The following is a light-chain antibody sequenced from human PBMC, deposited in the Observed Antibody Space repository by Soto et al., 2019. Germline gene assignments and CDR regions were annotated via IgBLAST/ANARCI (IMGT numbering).Light chain of an antibody. CDR1: SSDIGGYNY. J-gene: IGLJ3*02. V-gene: IGLV2-8*01. Sequence: QSALTQPPCASGSPGNSVSISCTGTSSDIGGYNYVSWYQQHPGKAPQLIIYEVSKRPSGVPDRFSGSKSGNPASLTVSGLHSLDDADYYCSSHAVSHNLVFAGGTKHTVL. CDR2: EVS. CDR3: SSHAVSHNLV.